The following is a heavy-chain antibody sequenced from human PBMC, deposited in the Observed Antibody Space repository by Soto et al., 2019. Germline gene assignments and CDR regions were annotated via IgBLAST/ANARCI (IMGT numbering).Heavy chain of an antibody. D-gene: IGHD3-22*01. V-gene: IGHV5-51*01. J-gene: IGHJ3*02. CDR2: IYPGDSDT. Sequence: PGESLKISCKGSGYSFSNHWIAWSRQMPGKGLEWMGLIYPGDSDTRYSPSFQCQVSISVDMSTSTAYLQGSSLKASDTAIYYCATHGKYYFDSSGYYDALDIWAQGTMVPVS. CDR1: GYSFSNHW. CDR3: ATHGKYYFDSSGYYDALDI.